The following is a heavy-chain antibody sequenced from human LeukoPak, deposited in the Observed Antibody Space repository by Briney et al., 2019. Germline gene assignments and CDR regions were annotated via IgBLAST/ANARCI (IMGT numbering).Heavy chain of an antibody. V-gene: IGHV3-30*04. CDR2: ILYDGSNK. D-gene: IGHD2/OR15-2a*01. CDR3: ARDQISLFQSIGWFDP. CDR1: GFTFSSYA. Sequence: PGGSLRLSCAASGFTFSSYAMHWVRQAPGKGLEWEAVILYDGSNKYYAGSVKGRFTISRDNSKNPLYMQMNSLRAEDTAVYYCARDQISLFQSIGWFDPWGQGTLVTVSA. J-gene: IGHJ5*02.